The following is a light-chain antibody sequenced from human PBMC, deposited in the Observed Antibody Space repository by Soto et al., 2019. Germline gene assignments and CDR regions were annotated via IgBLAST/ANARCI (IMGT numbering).Light chain of an antibody. CDR2: GAS. Sequence: EIVMTQSPVTLSVSPGERATLSCRASQSVSSNLAWYQQKPGQAPRLLIYGASTRATGIPARFSGSGSGTEFTLTISSLQSEDFAVYYCQQRRGTFGGGTKVEIK. CDR1: QSVSSN. CDR3: QQRRGT. J-gene: IGKJ4*01. V-gene: IGKV3-15*01.